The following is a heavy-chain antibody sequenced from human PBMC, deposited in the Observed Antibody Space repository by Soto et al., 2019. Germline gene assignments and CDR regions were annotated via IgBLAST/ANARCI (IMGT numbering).Heavy chain of an antibody. CDR3: ARGRGRRGSYPGRWFDP. Sequence: SETLSLTCAVYGGSFSGYYWSWIRQPPGKGLEWIGEINHSGSTNYNPSLKSRVTISVDTSKNQFSLKLSSVTAADTAVYYCARGRGRRGSYPGRWFDPWGQGTLVTVSS. CDR2: INHSGST. V-gene: IGHV4-34*01. CDR1: GGSFSGYY. D-gene: IGHD1-26*01. J-gene: IGHJ5*02.